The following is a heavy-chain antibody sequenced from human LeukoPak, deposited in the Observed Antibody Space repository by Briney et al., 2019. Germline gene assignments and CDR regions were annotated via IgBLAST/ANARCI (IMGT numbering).Heavy chain of an antibody. D-gene: IGHD2-15*01. Sequence: ASVKVSCKASGYTFTGYYMHWVRQAPGQGLEWMGWISPNSGGTNYAQKFQGRVTMTRDTSISTAYMELSRLRSDDTAVYYCARDGGYCSGGSCYDLDYWGQGTLVTVSS. V-gene: IGHV1-2*02. J-gene: IGHJ4*02. CDR3: ARDGGYCSGGSCYDLDY. CDR2: ISPNSGGT. CDR1: GYTFTGYY.